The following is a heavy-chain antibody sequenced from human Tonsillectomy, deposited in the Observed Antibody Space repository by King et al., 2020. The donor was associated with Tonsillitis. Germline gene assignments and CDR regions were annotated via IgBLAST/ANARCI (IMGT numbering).Heavy chain of an antibody. D-gene: IGHD2/OR15-2a*01. J-gene: IGHJ4*02. Sequence: QLVQSGGGLVQPGGSLRLSCAASGFTFNSYWMNSFRQAPGKGLEWVANIKEDGSETYYVGSVRGRFTISRDNANNSLSLQMNSLRAEDTAVYYCVRGTTIPGTDYWGQGTLVIVSS. CDR3: VRGTTIPGTDY. CDR1: GFTFNSYW. V-gene: IGHV3-7*01. CDR2: IKEDGSET.